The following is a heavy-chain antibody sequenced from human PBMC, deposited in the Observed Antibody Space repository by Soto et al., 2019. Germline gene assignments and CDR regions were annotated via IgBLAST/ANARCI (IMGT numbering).Heavy chain of an antibody. D-gene: IGHD6-13*01. J-gene: IGHJ4*02. Sequence: QVQLVQSGAEVKKPGSSVKVSCKASGGTFSSYAISWVRQAPGQGLEWMGGIIPIFGTANYAQKFQGRVTITADESTRTAYMELSSLRSEDTAVYYCARDLEVAAAGTVGYFDYWGQGTLVTVSS. CDR1: GGTFSSYA. CDR3: ARDLEVAAAGTVGYFDY. CDR2: IIPIFGTA. V-gene: IGHV1-69*01.